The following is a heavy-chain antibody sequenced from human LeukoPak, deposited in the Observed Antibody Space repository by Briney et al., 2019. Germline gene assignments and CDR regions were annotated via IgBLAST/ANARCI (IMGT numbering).Heavy chain of an antibody. J-gene: IGHJ6*03. V-gene: IGHV1-69*06. CDR1: GYTFTGYY. CDR3: ARAGSSWYNYYYYYMDV. CDR2: IIPIFGTA. Sequence: GASVKVSCKASGYTFTGYYMHWVRQAPGQGLEWMGGIIPIFGTANYAQKFQGRVTITADKSTSTAYMELSSLRSEDTAVYYCARAGSSWYNYYYYYMDVWGKGTTVTVS. D-gene: IGHD6-13*01.